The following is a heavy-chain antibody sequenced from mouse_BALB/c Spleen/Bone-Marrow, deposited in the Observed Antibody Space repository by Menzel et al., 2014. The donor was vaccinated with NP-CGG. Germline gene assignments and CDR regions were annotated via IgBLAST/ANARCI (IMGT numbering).Heavy chain of an antibody. CDR2: ISNGGGST. CDR3: ARVDGFAY. D-gene: IGHD2-3*01. V-gene: IGHV5-12-2*01. CDR1: GFTFSSYT. Sequence: EVQLVESGGGLVQPGGSLKLSCAASGFTFSSYTMSWVRQTPEKRLEWVAYISNGGGSTYYPDTVKGRFTISRDNAKNTLYLQMSSLTSEDTAMYYCARVDGFAYWGQGTLVTVSA. J-gene: IGHJ3*01.